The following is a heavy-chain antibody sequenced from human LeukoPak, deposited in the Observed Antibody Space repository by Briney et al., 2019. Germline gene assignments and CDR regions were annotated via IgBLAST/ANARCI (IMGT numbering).Heavy chain of an antibody. CDR1: GFTFSSYG. CDR2: ISYDGSNK. Sequence: PGGSLRLSCAASGFTFSSYGMHWVRQAPGKGLEWVAVISYDGSNKYYADSVKGRFTISRDNSKNTLYLQMNSLRAEDTAVYYCAKDRYNWNDGGGYDYWGQGTLVTVSS. V-gene: IGHV3-30*18. J-gene: IGHJ4*02. D-gene: IGHD1-1*01. CDR3: AKDRYNWNDGGGYDY.